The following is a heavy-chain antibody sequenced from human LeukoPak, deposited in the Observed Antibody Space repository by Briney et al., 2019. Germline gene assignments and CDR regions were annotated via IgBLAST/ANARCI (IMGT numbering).Heavy chain of an antibody. CDR3: ARADGSDSSGLN. CDR2: ISYDGSNK. Sequence: PTGGSLRLSCAASGLTFSSYGMHWVRQAPGKGLEWVAVISYDGSNKYYADSVKGRFTISRDNSKNTLYLQMNSLRAEDTAVYYCARADGSDSSGLNWGQGTLVTVSS. V-gene: IGHV3-30*03. CDR1: GLTFSSYG. J-gene: IGHJ4*02. D-gene: IGHD3-22*01.